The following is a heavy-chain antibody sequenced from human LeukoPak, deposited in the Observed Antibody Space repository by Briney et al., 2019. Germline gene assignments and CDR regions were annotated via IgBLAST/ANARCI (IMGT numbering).Heavy chain of an antibody. Sequence: SETLSLTCTVSGGSISSSSYYWGWICQPPGKGLEWIGSIYYSGSTYYNPSLKSRVTISVDTSKNQFSLKLSSVTAPDTAVYYCARVTWIQLWLRNWFDPWGQGTLVTVSS. CDR3: ARVTWIQLWLRNWFDP. V-gene: IGHV4-39*07. CDR2: IYYSGST. J-gene: IGHJ5*02. D-gene: IGHD5-18*01. CDR1: GGSISSSSYY.